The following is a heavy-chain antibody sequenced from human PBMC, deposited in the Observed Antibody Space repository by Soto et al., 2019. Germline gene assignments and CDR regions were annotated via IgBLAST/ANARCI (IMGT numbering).Heavy chain of an antibody. V-gene: IGHV1-2*04. CDR1: GYTFTGYY. CDR3: ARMISTAAGGTAAFVI. J-gene: IGHJ3*02. CDR2: INPNSGGA. D-gene: IGHD6-13*01. Sequence: ASVKVSCKASGYTFTGYYMHWVRQAPGQGPEWMGWINPNSGGANYAQKFQGWVPMPRDTSISTAYMELSRLRSDDTAVYYCARMISTAAGGTAAFVIWGQGTMVTVSS.